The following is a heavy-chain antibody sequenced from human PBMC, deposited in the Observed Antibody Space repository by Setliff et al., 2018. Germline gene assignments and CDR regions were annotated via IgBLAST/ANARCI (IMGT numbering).Heavy chain of an antibody. V-gene: IGHV3-13*01. CDR3: ARVDYDYVNLDY. Sequence: GGSLRLSCAASGFTFSAYDMHWVRQLTGKGLEWVSGMSFPGDTYFPGSVKGRFTISRENAKNSLSLQLNTLRAGDTAVYYCARVDYDYVNLDYWGQGTLVTVSS. CDR2: MSFPGDT. CDR1: GFTFSAYD. D-gene: IGHD5-12*01. J-gene: IGHJ4*02.